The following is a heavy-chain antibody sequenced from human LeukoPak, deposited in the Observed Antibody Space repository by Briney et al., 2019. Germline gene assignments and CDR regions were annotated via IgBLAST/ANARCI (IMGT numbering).Heavy chain of an antibody. CDR3: ARYLGEQQLEHFDY. D-gene: IGHD6-13*01. J-gene: IGHJ4*02. CDR2: ISSSSSYI. V-gene: IGHV3-21*01. Sequence: GGSLRLSCAASGFTFSSYSMNWVRQAPGKGLEWVSSISSSSSYIYYADSVKGRFTISRDNAKNSLYLQMNSLRAEDTAVYYCARYLGEQQLEHFDYWGQGTLVTVSS. CDR1: GFTFSSYS.